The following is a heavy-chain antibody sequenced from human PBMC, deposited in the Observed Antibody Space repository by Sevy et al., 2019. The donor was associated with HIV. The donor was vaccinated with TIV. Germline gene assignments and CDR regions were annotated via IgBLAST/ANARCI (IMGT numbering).Heavy chain of an antibody. J-gene: IGHJ4*02. Sequence: GGSLRLSCAATGFTFSNNAMHWVLQAPGKGLEWVAIIWSDGAYQYHGDSVKGRFTISRDNSKNTLYLQMNNVRVKDTAVYYCARGGYYFENAAYYALDSWGQGTLVTVSS. CDR1: GFTFSNNA. CDR2: IWSDGAYQ. V-gene: IGHV3-33*01. D-gene: IGHD3-22*01. CDR3: ARGGYYFENAAYYALDS.